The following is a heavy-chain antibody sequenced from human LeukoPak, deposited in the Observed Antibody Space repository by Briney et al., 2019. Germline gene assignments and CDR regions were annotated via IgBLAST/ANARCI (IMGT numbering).Heavy chain of an antibody. D-gene: IGHD5-12*01. CDR3: ASLTATTNTYYYYYYMDV. J-gene: IGHJ6*03. V-gene: IGHV1-69*06. CDR1: GDTFSSYA. Sequence: SVKVSCKASGDTFSSYAISWVRQAPGQGLEWMGGIIPILGTTNYAQKFQGRVTITADKSTSTAYMELSSLRSEDTAVYYCASLTATTNTYYYYYYMDVWGKGTTVTVSS. CDR2: IIPILGTT.